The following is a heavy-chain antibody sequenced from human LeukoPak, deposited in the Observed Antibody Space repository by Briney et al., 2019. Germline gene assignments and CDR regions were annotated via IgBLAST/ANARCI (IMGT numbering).Heavy chain of an antibody. CDR1: GGTFSSYA. V-gene: IGHV1-69*13. J-gene: IGHJ4*02. D-gene: IGHD3-22*01. CDR3: ARAAWEGYYDSPGIY. Sequence: SVKVSCKASGGTFSSYAISWVRQAPGQGLEWMGGIIPIFGTANYAQKFQGRVTITADESTSTAYMELSSLRSEDTAVYYCARAAWEGYYDSPGIYWGQGTLVTVSS. CDR2: IIPIFGTA.